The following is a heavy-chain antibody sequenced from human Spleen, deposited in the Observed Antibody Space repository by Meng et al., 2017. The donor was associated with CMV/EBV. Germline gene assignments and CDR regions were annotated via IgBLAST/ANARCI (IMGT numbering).Heavy chain of an antibody. CDR2: ISSSSSYI. Sequence: LSLTCAASGFTFSSYSMNWVRQAPGKGLEWVSSISSSSSYIYYADSVKGRFTISRDNAKNSLYLQMNSLRAEDTAVYYCARDGANIGARRDLDHWGQGTLVTVSS. D-gene: IGHD6-6*01. V-gene: IGHV3-21*01. J-gene: IGHJ4*02. CDR3: ARDGANIGARRDLDH. CDR1: GFTFSSYS.